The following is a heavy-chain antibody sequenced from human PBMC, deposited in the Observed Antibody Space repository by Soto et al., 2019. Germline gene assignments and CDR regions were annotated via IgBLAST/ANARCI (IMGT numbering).Heavy chain of an antibody. CDR3: VKDIYKGSAGTLLDY. V-gene: IGHV3-30*18. Sequence: QVQLVESGGGVVQPGRSLRLSCAASGFTFSTCGMHWVRQAPGKGLEWVAVISYDENIKKYEDSVKGRFTISRDNSRNTLYLEMDSLRVEDTAVNYCVKDIYKGSAGTLLDYWGQGTLVTVSS. J-gene: IGHJ4*02. CDR2: ISYDENIK. CDR1: GFTFSTCG. D-gene: IGHD6-13*01.